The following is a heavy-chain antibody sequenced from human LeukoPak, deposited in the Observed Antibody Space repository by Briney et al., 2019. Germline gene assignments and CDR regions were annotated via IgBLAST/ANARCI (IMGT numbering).Heavy chain of an antibody. CDR1: GGSISSSSYY. CDR2: IYYSGST. CDR3: ARVGYYDILTGYYNVFWFDP. J-gene: IGHJ5*02. V-gene: IGHV4-39*07. Sequence: SETLSLTCTVSGGSISSSSYYWGWIRQPPGKGLEWIGSIYYSGSTYYNPSLKSRVTISVDTSKNQFSLKLSSVTAADTAVYYCARVGYYDILTGYYNVFWFDPWGQGTLVTVSS. D-gene: IGHD3-9*01.